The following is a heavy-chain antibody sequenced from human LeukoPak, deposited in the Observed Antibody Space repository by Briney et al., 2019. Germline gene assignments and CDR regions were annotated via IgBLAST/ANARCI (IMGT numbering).Heavy chain of an antibody. CDR1: GGSISSSSYY. CDR2: IYYSGST. D-gene: IGHD6-19*01. Sequence: SETLSLTCTVSGGSISSSSYYWGWIRQPPGKGVEWIGSIYYSGSTYYNPSLKSRVTISVDTSKNQFSLKLSSVTAADTAVYYCARHDSSSGEDYWGQGTLVTVSS. J-gene: IGHJ4*02. V-gene: IGHV4-39*01. CDR3: ARHDSSSGEDY.